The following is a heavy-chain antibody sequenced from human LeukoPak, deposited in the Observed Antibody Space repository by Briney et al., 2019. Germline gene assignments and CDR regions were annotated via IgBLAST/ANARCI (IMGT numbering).Heavy chain of an antibody. J-gene: IGHJ6*02. D-gene: IGHD3-16*01. Sequence: PGGSLRLSCAASGFTFSSYGMHWVRQAPGKGLEWVAVIWYDGSNKYYADSVKGRFTISRDNSKNTLYLQMNSLRAEDTAVYYCARTAGPTFYYYYSMDVWGQGTTVTVSS. V-gene: IGHV3-33*01. CDR2: IWYDGSNK. CDR3: ARTAGPTFYYYYSMDV. CDR1: GFTFSSYG.